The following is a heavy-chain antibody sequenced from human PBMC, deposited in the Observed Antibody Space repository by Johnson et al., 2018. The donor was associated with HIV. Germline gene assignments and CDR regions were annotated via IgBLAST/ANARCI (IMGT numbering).Heavy chain of an antibody. CDR3: ASQVRGLRLGVDAFDI. J-gene: IGHJ3*02. V-gene: IGHV3-23*04. CDR2: VTGTGGDT. CDR1: GFTFDDYG. Sequence: VQLVESGGGVVRPGGSLRLSCAASGFTFDDYGMSWVRQAPGKGLEWVSGVTGTGGDTYYAESVKGRFTISRDNSKNTLYLPMNKLRAEDTAVYFCASQVRGLRLGVDAFDIWGQGTMVTVSS. D-gene: IGHD3-16*01.